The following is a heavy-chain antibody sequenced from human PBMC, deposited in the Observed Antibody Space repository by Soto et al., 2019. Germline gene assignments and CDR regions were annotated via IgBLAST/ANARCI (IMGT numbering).Heavy chain of an antibody. CDR1: GGSVSNKTYY. V-gene: IGHV4-61*01. CDR3: ARTTAVPNSLRSRYFFDY. J-gene: IGHJ4*02. Sequence: QVQLHESGPGLVKPSETLSLTCSVSGGSVSNKTYYWSWIRQPPGKKLEWIGYVYYSGTTNYNPPLKSRGTISVYLSKNQLSLSLRSVTTADTAMYYCARTTAVPNSLRSRYFFDYWGQGTLVTVSS. D-gene: IGHD4-17*01. CDR2: VYYSGTT.